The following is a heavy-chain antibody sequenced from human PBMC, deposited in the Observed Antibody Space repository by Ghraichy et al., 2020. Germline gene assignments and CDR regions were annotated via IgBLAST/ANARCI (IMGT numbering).Heavy chain of an antibody. J-gene: IGHJ3*02. CDR3: ARKAVVELASNWHIDAFDI. D-gene: IGHD1/OR15-1a*01. V-gene: IGHV1-8*01. Sequence: ASVKVSCTASGYTFTSYDINWLRQATGQGLEWVGWMNPDSANTGYAQKFQGRLTMTRNTSISTAYMELRGLRSEDTAVYYCARKAVVELASNWHIDAFDIWGQGTMVTVSS. CDR2: MNPDSANT. CDR1: GYTFTSYD.